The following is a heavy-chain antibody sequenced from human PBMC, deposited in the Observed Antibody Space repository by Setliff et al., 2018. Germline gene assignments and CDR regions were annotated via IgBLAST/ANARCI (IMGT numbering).Heavy chain of an antibody. Sequence: ASVKVSCKASGYTFTSYYMHWVRQAPGQGLEWMGIINPSGGSTSYAQKFQGRLTIITDESTNTAFMQLSSLRSDDTAVYYCVREGVDSRSSTDYRYYMDVWGKGTTVTVSS. D-gene: IGHD3-22*01. J-gene: IGHJ6*03. V-gene: IGHV1-46*01. CDR2: INPSGGST. CDR3: VREGVDSRSSTDYRYYMDV. CDR1: GYTFTSYY.